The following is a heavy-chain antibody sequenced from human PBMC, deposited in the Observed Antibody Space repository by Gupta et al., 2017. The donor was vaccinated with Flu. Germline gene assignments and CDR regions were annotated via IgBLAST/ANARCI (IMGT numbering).Heavy chain of an antibody. CDR1: GFTFSSYA. J-gene: IGHJ4*02. V-gene: IGHV3-23*01. Sequence: EVQLLESGGGLVQPGGSLRLSCAASGFTFSSYAMSWVRQAPGKGLEWVSAISGSGGSTYYADSVKGRFTSARDNSKNTLYLQMNSLRAEDTAVYYCAKARIAVAGRCGPIPHYFDYGGQGTLVTVSS. D-gene: IGHD6-19*01. CDR3: AKARIAVAGRCGPIPHYFDY. CDR2: ISGSGGST.